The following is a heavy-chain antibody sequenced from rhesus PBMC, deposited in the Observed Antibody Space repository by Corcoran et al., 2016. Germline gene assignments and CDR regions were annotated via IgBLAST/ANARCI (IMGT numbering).Heavy chain of an antibody. J-gene: IGHJ4*01. Sequence: EVQLVESGGGLAKPGGSLRLSCAASGFSFSDYYMYWVRQAPGKWLEWVLGIGYTGCSTYYADSVKGRFTISRENAKNTLYLQMDSLRAEDTAVYYCARDEYYYSGSFPAYWGQGVLVTVSS. CDR1: GFSFSDYY. CDR2: IGYTGCST. CDR3: ARDEYYYSGSFPAY. D-gene: IGHD3-16*01. V-gene: IGHV3S18*01.